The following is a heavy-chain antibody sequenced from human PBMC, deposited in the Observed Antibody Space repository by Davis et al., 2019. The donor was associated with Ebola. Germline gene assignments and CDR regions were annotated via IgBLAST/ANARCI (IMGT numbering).Heavy chain of an antibody. CDR3: AKDAWNFWSGTFDY. J-gene: IGHJ4*02. Sequence: GESLKISCAASGFTFSSYWMHWVRQVPGKGLVWVSRIHTDGSSTSYADSVKGRFTISRDNAKNTLYLQMNSLRAEDTALYYCAKDAWNFWSGTFDYWGQGTLVTVSS. CDR1: GFTFSSYW. V-gene: IGHV3-74*01. CDR2: IHTDGSST. D-gene: IGHD3-3*01.